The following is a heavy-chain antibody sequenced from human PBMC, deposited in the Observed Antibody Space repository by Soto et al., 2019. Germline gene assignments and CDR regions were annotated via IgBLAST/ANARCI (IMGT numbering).Heavy chain of an antibody. CDR3: ARRDFFDSSGLTLKYSLYGMDV. Sequence: ASVKVSCKASGYTFTSYGISWVRQAPGQGLEWMGWISAYNGNTNYAQKLQGRVTMTTDTSTSTAYMELRSLRSDDTDVYYFARRDFFDSSGLTLKYSLYGMDVCSKLT. D-gene: IGHD3-22*01. CDR2: ISAYNGNT. J-gene: IGHJ6*04. CDR1: GYTFTSYG. V-gene: IGHV1-18*01.